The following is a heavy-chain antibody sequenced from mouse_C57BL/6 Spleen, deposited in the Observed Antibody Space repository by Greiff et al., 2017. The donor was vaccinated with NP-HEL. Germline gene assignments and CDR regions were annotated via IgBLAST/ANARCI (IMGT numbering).Heavy chain of an antibody. CDR2: IRNKANGYTT. D-gene: IGHD1-1*01. CDR1: GFTFTDYY. Sequence: DVKLVESGGGLVQPGGSLSLSCAASGFTFTDYYMSWVRQPPGKALEWLGFIRNKANGYTTEYSASVKGRLTISRDNSQSILYLQMNALRAEDSATYYGARYTVVEGEYFDVWGTGTTVTVSS. CDR3: ARYTVVEGEYFDV. V-gene: IGHV7-3*01. J-gene: IGHJ1*03.